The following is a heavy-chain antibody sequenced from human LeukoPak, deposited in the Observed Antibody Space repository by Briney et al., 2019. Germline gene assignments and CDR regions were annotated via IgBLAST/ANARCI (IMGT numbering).Heavy chain of an antibody. J-gene: IGHJ4*02. CDR1: GFTFSSYA. Sequence: GGSLRLSCAASGFTFSSYAMSWVRQAPGKGLEWVSAISGSGGSTYYADSVEGRFTISRDNSKNTLYLQMNSLRAEDTAVYYCAKTEDYYDSSGYYSVAAFDYWGQGTLVTVSS. CDR2: ISGSGGST. V-gene: IGHV3-23*01. D-gene: IGHD3-22*01. CDR3: AKTEDYYDSSGYYSVAAFDY.